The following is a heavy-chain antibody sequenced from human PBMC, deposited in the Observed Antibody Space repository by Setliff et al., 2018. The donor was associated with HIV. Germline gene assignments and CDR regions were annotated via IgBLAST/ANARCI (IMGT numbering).Heavy chain of an antibody. V-gene: IGHV1-8*02. J-gene: IGHJ3*02. CDR1: GYTFSCYD. CDR2: MNPNSGNT. CDR3: ATSTLGWSDDAFDI. Sequence: ASVKVSCKASGYTFSCYDINWVRQATGQGLEWMGWMNPNSGNTGYAQKFQGRVTMTRNTAISTAYMELRRLKSEDTAVYYCATSTLGWSDDAFDIWGRGTMVTVSS. D-gene: IGHD2-21*01.